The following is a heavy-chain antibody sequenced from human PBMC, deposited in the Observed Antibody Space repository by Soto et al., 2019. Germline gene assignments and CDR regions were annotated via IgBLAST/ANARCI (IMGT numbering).Heavy chain of an antibody. CDR3: ARQDRVVAEGRWFDP. D-gene: IGHD2-15*01. CDR1: GYSISSGYH. Sequence: SETLSLTCTVSGYSISSGYHWAWLRQPPGKGLEWLGSVHYGGNTYYNPSLKSRLTISVDKSKNQFSLNLSSVTAADTAVYYCARQDRVVAEGRWFDPWGQGTLVTFSS. J-gene: IGHJ5*02. V-gene: IGHV4-38-2*02. CDR2: VHYGGNT.